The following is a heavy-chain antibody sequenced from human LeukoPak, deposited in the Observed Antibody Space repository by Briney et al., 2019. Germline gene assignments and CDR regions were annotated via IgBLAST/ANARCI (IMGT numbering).Heavy chain of an antibody. CDR2: ISSSSNYI. J-gene: IGHJ6*03. Sequence: GGSLRLSCAASGFTFSSYSMNWVRQAPGKGLEWVSSISSSSNYIYYADSVKGRFTISRDNAKNSLYLQMNGLSDEDTAVYYCARDRVYYMDVWGKGTTVTVSS. CDR1: GFTFSSYS. V-gene: IGHV3-21*01. CDR3: ARDRVYYMDV.